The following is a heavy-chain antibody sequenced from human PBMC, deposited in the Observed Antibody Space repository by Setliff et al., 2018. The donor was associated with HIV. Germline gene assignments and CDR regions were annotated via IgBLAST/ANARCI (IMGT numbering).Heavy chain of an antibody. J-gene: IGHJ6*03. CDR2: IIPILGPA. CDR3: ARTPLTLGSTLSYHDFWSGPPRDYYYMDV. V-gene: IGHV1-69*13. D-gene: IGHD3-3*01. CDR1: GGTFSSYA. Sequence: ASVKVSCKASGGTFSSYAISWVRQAPGQGLEWMGGIIPILGPANYAQKFQGRVTITAGEYTTTSYMDPVDTATYYCARTPLTLGSTLSYHDFWSGPPRDYYYMDVWGKGTTATVSS.